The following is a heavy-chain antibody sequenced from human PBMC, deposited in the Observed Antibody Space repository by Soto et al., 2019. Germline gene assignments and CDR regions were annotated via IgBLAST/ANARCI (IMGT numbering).Heavy chain of an antibody. CDR3: ARAHEVAWFDS. Sequence: GGSLRLSCTASGFSFSSYTMSWVRQAPGKGLQWVASITNGGTQTNSADSVKGRFTISRDNDKNSLYLQMNNLRAEDTATYYCARAHEVAWFDSWGLGTLVTVSS. V-gene: IGHV3-21*06. J-gene: IGHJ5*01. CDR2: ITNGGTQT. CDR1: GFSFSSYT.